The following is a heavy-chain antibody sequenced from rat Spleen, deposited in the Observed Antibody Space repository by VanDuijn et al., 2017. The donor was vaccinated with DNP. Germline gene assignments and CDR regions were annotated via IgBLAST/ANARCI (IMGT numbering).Heavy chain of an antibody. V-gene: IGHV3-3*01. CDR1: GYSITSSYR. CDR2: VNSEGTP. J-gene: IGHJ4*01. D-gene: IGHD1-4*01. CDR3: ARWPGYNPPYAMDA. Sequence: EVQLQESGPGLVKPSQSLSLTCSVTGYSITSSYRWNWIRKFPGNKLEWMGSVNSEGTPNYKPSPKIRISITRDTSKNQLFLQVNSVTTEDTATYYCARWPGYNPPYAMDAWGQGTSVTVSS.